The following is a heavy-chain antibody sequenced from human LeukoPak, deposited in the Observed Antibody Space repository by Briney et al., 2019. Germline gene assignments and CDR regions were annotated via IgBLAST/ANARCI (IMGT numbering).Heavy chain of an antibody. CDR1: GFTFSNHG. V-gene: IGHV3-23*01. J-gene: IGHJ4*02. CDR3: AKEIRPTDC. D-gene: IGHD4-17*01. CDR2: ISLGGDTT. Sequence: TGGSLRLSCATYGFTFSNHGMCWVRQAPGRGLEWVSSISLGGDTTDSDSVRGRFPISRHNYKNTLYLQLDSLRAEDTAKYYCAKEIRPTDCWGQGSLVTVSS.